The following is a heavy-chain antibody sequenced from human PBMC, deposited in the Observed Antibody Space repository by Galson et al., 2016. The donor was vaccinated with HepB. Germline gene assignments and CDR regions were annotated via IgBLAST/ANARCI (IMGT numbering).Heavy chain of an antibody. D-gene: IGHD1-1*01. CDR1: GFTFSTYD. CDR3: TRELGAGYTTWFDT. V-gene: IGHV3-30*03. J-gene: IGHJ5*02. Sequence: SLRLSCAASGFTFSTYDMHWVRQAPGKGLEWVGFTSFDGRSSYYVDSVKGRFTISRDNSKNTLYLQMNSLRDDDTAVYYCTRELGAGYTTWFDTWGQGTLVTVSS. CDR2: TSFDGRSS.